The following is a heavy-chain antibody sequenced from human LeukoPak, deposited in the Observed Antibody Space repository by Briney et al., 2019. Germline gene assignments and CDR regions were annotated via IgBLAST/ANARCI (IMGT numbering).Heavy chain of an antibody. CDR3: ARDRSSIVVVPAAMALKY. V-gene: IGHV3-30*04. J-gene: IGHJ4*02. D-gene: IGHD2-2*01. CDR2: ISYDGSNK. CDR1: GFTFSSYA. Sequence: PGRSLRLSCAASGFTFSSYAMHWVRQAPGKGLEWVAVISYDGSNKYYADSVKGRFTIPRDNSKNTLYLQMNSLRAEDTAVYYCARDRSSIVVVPAAMALKYWGQGTLVTVSS.